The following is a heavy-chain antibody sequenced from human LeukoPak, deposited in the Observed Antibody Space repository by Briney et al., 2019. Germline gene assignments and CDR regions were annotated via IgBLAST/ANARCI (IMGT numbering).Heavy chain of an antibody. CDR1: GFTFSSYG. V-gene: IGHV3-33*01. J-gene: IGHJ4*02. D-gene: IGHD2-21*02. Sequence: PGGSLRLSCAASGFTFSSYGMHWVRQAPGKGLEWVAVIWYYGSNKYYADSVKGRFIISRDNSENTLYLQMNSLRAEDTAVYYCARDLDGGDDYWGQGTLVTVSS. CDR3: ARDLDGGDDY. CDR2: IWYYGSNK.